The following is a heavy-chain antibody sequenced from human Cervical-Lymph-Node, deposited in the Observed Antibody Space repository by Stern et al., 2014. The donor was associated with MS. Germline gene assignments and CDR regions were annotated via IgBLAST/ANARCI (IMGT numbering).Heavy chain of an antibody. D-gene: IGHD3-10*01. CDR1: GFTFLSSA. V-gene: IGHV1-58*02. CDR3: AAEGEYIRSGIYHYTGMDV. CDR2: IVVYSADT. Sequence: QLVESGPEVKRPGTSVRVSCKASGFTFLSSAMQWVRQARGQRLEWIGFIVVYSADTRYAQKFHDRVTISRDMSTSTVNRELSSRRSEDTAVYYCAAEGEYIRSGIYHYTGMDVWGQGTTVTVSS. J-gene: IGHJ6*02.